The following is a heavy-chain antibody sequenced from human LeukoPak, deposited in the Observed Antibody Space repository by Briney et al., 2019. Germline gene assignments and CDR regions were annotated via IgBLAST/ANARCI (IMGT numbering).Heavy chain of an antibody. V-gene: IGHV4-59*01. J-gene: IGHJ4*02. CDR2: IYHSGST. Sequence: PSETLSLTCTVSGGSISSYYWSWIRQPPGKGLEWIGYIYHSGSTNYNPSLKSRVTISVDTSKNQFSLKLSSVTAADTAVYYCARVRGYSSSWFDYWGQGTLVTVSS. CDR1: GGSISSYY. D-gene: IGHD6-13*01. CDR3: ARVRGYSSSWFDY.